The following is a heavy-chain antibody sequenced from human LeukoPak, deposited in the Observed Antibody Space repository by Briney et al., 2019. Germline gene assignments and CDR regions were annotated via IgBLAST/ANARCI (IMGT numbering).Heavy chain of an antibody. CDR1: GGTFSSYA. J-gene: IGHJ6*02. CDR2: IIPIFGTA. Sequence: GASVKVSRKASGGTFSSYAISWVRQAPGQGLEWMGGIIPIFGTANYAQKFQGRVTITADESTSTAYMELSSLRSEDTAVYYCARGPIFPPHYHYYGMDVWGQGTTVTVSS. CDR3: ARGPIFPPHYHYYGMDV. D-gene: IGHD3-3*01. V-gene: IGHV1-69*13.